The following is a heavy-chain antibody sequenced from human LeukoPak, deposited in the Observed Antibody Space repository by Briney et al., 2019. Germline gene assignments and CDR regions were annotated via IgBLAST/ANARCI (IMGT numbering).Heavy chain of an antibody. V-gene: IGHV1-3*01. CDR3: ARDDCGDTCYPGGY. CDR1: GYIFTKYV. CDR2: IKAGNGDT. D-gene: IGHD2-21*01. Sequence: ASVKVSCKASGYIFTKYVMHWVRQAPGQRPEWMGWIKAGNGDTKYSQNFQDRLTITSDTSASTVYMELSSLTSEDTALYYCARDDCGDTCYPGGYWGQGALVTVSS. J-gene: IGHJ4*02.